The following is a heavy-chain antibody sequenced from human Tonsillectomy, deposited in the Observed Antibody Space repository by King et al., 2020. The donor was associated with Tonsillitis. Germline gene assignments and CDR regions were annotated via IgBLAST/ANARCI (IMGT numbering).Heavy chain of an antibody. D-gene: IGHD4-17*01. CDR3: PTDRSQPTTVTTSAFDI. Sequence: VQLVESGGGLVKPGGSLRLSCAASGFTLSNAWMNWVRQAPGKGLEWVGRVKSNIDGGTTDYAAPVKGRFTISRDDSKNTLYVHLHSLKTEDTAVYYCPTDRSQPTTVTTSAFDIWGQGTMVTVSS. J-gene: IGHJ3*02. V-gene: IGHV3-15*07. CDR1: GFTLSNAW. CDR2: VKSNIDGGTT.